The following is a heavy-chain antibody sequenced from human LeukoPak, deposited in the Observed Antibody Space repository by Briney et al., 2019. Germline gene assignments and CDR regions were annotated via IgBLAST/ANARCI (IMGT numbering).Heavy chain of an antibody. CDR2: MNPNCGNT. Sequence: ASVKVSCKASGYTFTSYDNNWVRQATGQGLEWMGWMNPNCGNTGYAQKFQGRVTMTRNTSISTAYMELSSLRSEDTAVYYCARGPPLLWFGQAQFQHWGKGTLVTVSS. V-gene: IGHV1-8*01. D-gene: IGHD3-10*01. J-gene: IGHJ1*01. CDR1: GYTFTSYD. CDR3: ARGPPLLWFGQAQFQH.